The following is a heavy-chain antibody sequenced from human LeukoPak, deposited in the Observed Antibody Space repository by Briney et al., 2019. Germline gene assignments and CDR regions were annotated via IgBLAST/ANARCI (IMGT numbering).Heavy chain of an antibody. D-gene: IGHD2-15*01. J-gene: IGHJ1*01. CDR2: IYSGGST. V-gene: IGHV3-53*01. Sequence: GGSLRLSCAASGFTVSSNCMTWVRQAPGKGLEWVSIIYSGGSTYYADSVKGRFTISRDNSKNTLYLQMNSLRAEDTAVYYCGILPGSGHWGQGTLVTVSS. CDR1: GFTVSSNC. CDR3: GILPGSGH.